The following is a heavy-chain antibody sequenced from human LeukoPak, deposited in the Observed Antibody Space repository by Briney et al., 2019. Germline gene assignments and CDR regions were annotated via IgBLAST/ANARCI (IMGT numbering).Heavy chain of an antibody. J-gene: IGHJ4*02. CDR2: TYSDGNT. Sequence: GGPLRLSCAASGFTFSSYWMTWVRQAPGKGLEWVSITYSDGNTYYAESSRGRFTVSRGYSKTTLYLQMNRLRAEATAVYYCARGRILVVVAAIGTHFDYWGQGTLVTVSS. D-gene: IGHD2-15*01. V-gene: IGHV3-66*02. CDR1: GFTFSSYW. CDR3: ARGRILVVVAAIGTHFDY.